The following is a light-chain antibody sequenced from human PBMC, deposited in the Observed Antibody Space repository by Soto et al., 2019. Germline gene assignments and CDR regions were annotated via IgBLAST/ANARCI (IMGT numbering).Light chain of an antibody. V-gene: IGKV1-12*01. J-gene: IGKJ4*01. Sequence: DIQLTQSPSSVSASVGDRVTITCRASQGISTWLAWYQQRSGKAPKLLSYGASILQDGVPSRFSGSVSGTDFTRTINSLQPEDFAVYYCQQANSFPPTFGGGTKVGIK. CDR3: QQANSFPPT. CDR2: GAS. CDR1: QGISTW.